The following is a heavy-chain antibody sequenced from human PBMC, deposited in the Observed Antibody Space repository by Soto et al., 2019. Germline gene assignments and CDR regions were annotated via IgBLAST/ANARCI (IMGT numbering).Heavy chain of an antibody. V-gene: IGHV4-30-4*01. CDR1: GGSISSGDYY. J-gene: IGHJ6*02. Sequence: SETLSLTCTVSGGSISSGDYYWSWIRQPPGKGLEWIGYIYYSGSTYYNPSLKSRVTISVDTSKNQFSLKLSSVTAADTAVYYCARLLRFLEWSSNYGMDVWGQGTTVTVSS. CDR2: IYYSGST. CDR3: ARLLRFLEWSSNYGMDV. D-gene: IGHD3-3*01.